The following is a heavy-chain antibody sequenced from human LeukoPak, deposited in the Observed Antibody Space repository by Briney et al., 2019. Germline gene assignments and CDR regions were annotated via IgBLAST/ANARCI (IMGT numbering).Heavy chain of an antibody. CDR2: ISSSSSYI. D-gene: IGHD2-2*01. CDR1: GFTFSGYE. Sequence: GGSLRLSCAASGFTFSGYEMNWVRQAPGKGLEWVSSISSSSSYIYYADSVKGRFIISRDNANNSLYLQMNSLRAEDTAVYYCARDQGYCSSTSCYPHSLDYWGQGTLVTVSS. V-gene: IGHV3-21*01. CDR3: ARDQGYCSSTSCYPHSLDY. J-gene: IGHJ4*02.